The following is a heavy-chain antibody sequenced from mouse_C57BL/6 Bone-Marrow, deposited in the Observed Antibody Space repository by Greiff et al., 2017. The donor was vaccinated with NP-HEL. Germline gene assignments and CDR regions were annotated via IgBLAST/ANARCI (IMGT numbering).Heavy chain of an antibody. J-gene: IGHJ4*01. CDR2: IDPENGDT. CDR1: GFNIKDDY. D-gene: IGHD1-1*01. V-gene: IGHV14-4*01. Sequence: EVQLQQSGAELVRPGASVKLSCTVSGFNIKDDYMHWLKQRPEQGLEWIGWIDPENGDTEYASKFQGKATITADTSSNTAYLQLSSLTSEDTAVYYCTTGGSSPYAMDYWGQGTSVTVSS. CDR3: TTGGSSPYAMDY.